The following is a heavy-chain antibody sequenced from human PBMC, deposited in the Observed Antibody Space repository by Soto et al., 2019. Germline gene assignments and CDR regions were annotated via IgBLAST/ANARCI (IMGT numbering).Heavy chain of an antibody. CDR1: GFTFSSYS. Sequence: GGSLRLSCAASGFTFSSYSMNWVRQAPGKGLEWVSSISSSSSYIYYADSVKGRFTISRDNAKNSLYLQMNSLRAEDTAVYYCAREKSDWYSSRDDAFDIWGQGTMVTVSS. J-gene: IGHJ3*02. D-gene: IGHD6-19*01. CDR3: AREKSDWYSSRDDAFDI. CDR2: ISSSSSYI. V-gene: IGHV3-21*01.